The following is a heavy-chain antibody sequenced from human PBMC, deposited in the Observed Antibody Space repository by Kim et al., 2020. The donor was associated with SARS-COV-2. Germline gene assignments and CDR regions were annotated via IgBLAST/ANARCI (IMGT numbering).Heavy chain of an antibody. CDR1: GGTFSSYA. V-gene: IGHV1-69*13. CDR2: IIPIFGTA. CDR3: ARAPNYSSSWHGVFQH. Sequence: SVKVSCKASGGTFSSYAISWVRQAPGQGLEWMGGIIPIFGTANYAQKFQGRVTITADESTSTAYMELSSLRSEDTAVYYCARAPNYSSSWHGVFQHWGQGTLVTVSS. D-gene: IGHD6-13*01. J-gene: IGHJ1*01.